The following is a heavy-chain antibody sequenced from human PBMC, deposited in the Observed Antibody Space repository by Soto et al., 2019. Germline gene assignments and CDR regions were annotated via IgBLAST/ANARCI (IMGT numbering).Heavy chain of an antibody. J-gene: IGHJ6*02. CDR3: AAARSYYDFWSGYYTGDYYYYGMDV. CDR1: GFTFTSSA. CDR2: IVVGSGNT. D-gene: IGHD3-3*01. Sequence: SVKVSCKASGFTFTSSAVQWVRQARGQRLEWIGWIVVGSGNTNYAQKFQERVTITRDMSTSTAYMELSSLRSEDTAVYYCAAARSYYDFWSGYYTGDYYYYGMDVWGQGTTVTVSS. V-gene: IGHV1-58*01.